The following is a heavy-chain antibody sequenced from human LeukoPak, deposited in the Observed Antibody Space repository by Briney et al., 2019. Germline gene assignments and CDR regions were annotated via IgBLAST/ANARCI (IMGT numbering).Heavy chain of an antibody. CDR1: GFTFSTYG. CDR3: AKACQAATGSDASDI. V-gene: IGHV3-9*01. D-gene: IGHD6-13*01. CDR2: ISWNSGII. Sequence: PGGSLRLSCAASGFTFSTYGMHWVRQAPGKGLEWVSGISWNSGIIGYADSVKGRFTISRDNAKKSLYLQMNSLRPEDTALYYCAKACQAATGSDASDIWGQGTMVTVSS. J-gene: IGHJ3*02.